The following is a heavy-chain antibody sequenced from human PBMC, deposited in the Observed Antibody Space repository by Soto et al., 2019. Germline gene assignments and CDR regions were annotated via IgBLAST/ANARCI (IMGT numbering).Heavy chain of an antibody. J-gene: IGHJ6*02. V-gene: IGHV1-8*01. Sequence: QVQLVQSGAEVKKPGASVKVSCKASGYTFTSYDINWVRQATGQGLEWMGWMNPNSGNTGYAQKFQGRVTMTRNTSISTAYMELSRLRSEDTAVYYCARPERPYYYYGMDVWGQGTTVTVSS. CDR2: MNPNSGNT. CDR3: ARPERPYYYYGMDV. CDR1: GYTFTSYD.